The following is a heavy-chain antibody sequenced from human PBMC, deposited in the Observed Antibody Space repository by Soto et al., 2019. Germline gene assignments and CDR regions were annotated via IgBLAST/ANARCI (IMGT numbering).Heavy chain of an antibody. J-gene: IGHJ5*02. CDR3: ARASLTRGRGWFDP. D-gene: IGHD3-10*01. CDR1: GYTFTGYY. Sequence: GASVKVSCKASGYTFTGYYMHWVRQAPGQGLEWMGWINPNSGATNYAQKFQGWVTMTRDTSISTAYMELSRLRSDDTAVYYCARASLTRGRGWFDPWGQGTLVTVSS. V-gene: IGHV1-2*04. CDR2: INPNSGAT.